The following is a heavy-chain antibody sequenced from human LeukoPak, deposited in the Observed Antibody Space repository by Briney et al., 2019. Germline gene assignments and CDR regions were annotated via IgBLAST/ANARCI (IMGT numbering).Heavy chain of an antibody. CDR1: GFTFSSYS. D-gene: IGHD3-3*01. J-gene: IGHJ4*02. V-gene: IGHV3-21*01. CDR3: ARLRFSVNYKIDY. Sequence: GGSLRLSCAASGFTFSSYSMNWFRQAPGKGLEWVSSISSSSSYIYYADSVKGRFTISRDNAKNSLYLQMNSLRAEDTAVYYCARLRFSVNYKIDYWGQGTLVTVSS. CDR2: ISSSSSYI.